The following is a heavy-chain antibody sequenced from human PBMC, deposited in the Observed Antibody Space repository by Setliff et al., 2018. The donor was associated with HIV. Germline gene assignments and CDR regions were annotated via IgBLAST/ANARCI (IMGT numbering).Heavy chain of an antibody. CDR1: GFSFSNYN. J-gene: IGHJ4*02. V-gene: IGHV3-21*01. Sequence: GGSLRLSCAVSGFSFSNYNMNWVRQAPGKGLEWISSISRDSRYIYYADSVKGRFTISRDNAKNSLYLQMNSLRAEDTAVYYCARDPASPDYYARFDYWGQGTPVTVSS. CDR2: ISRDSRYI. D-gene: IGHD3-9*01. CDR3: ARDPASPDYYARFDY.